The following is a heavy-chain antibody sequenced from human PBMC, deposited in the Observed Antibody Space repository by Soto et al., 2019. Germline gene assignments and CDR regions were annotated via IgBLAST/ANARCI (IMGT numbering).Heavy chain of an antibody. V-gene: IGHV3-74*01. CDR3: VRDSHGDY. CDR2: IDGDEESTT. CDR1: GFTFNSYW. J-gene: IGHJ4*02. Sequence: EVQLVESGGGLVQPGGSLRLSCAASGFTFNSYWMQGVRHAPGKGLEWVSRIDGDEESTTNYADSVKGRFTISRDNVKNTLYLQMNRLRAEDTAVYYCVRDSHGDYWGQGTLVTVSS.